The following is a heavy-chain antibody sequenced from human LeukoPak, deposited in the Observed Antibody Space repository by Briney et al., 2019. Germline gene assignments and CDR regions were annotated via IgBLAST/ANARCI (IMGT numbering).Heavy chain of an antibody. D-gene: IGHD2/OR15-2a*01. Sequence: PSETLSLTCTVSGGSISSYYWSWIRQPPGKGLEWIGHIYYSGSTNYNPSLKSRVTISVDTSKTQFSLKLSSVTAADTAVYYCARRNIEFDYWGQGTLVTVSS. V-gene: IGHV4-59*08. CDR3: ARRNIEFDY. CDR1: GGSISSYY. J-gene: IGHJ4*02. CDR2: IYYSGST.